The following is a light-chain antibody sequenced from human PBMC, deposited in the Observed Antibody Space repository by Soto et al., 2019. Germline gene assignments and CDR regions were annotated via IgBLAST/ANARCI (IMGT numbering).Light chain of an antibody. CDR2: EVN. V-gene: IGLV2-8*01. CDR3: SSYAGTSNFYV. J-gene: IGLJ1*01. Sequence: SALTQPPSASGYPGQSVTISCTGTSSDVGAYNYVSWYQQHPGKAPKLMIYEVNKRPSGVPDRFSGSKSGDTASLTVSGLQADDEADYYCSSYAGTSNFYVFGTGTKVTVL. CDR1: SSDVGAYNY.